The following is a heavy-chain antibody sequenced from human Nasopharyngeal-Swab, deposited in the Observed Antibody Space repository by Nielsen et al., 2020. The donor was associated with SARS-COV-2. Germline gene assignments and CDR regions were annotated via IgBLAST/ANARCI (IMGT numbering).Heavy chain of an antibody. CDR2: ITWYSGNK. CDR1: GFTFENYA. Sequence: SLKISCAASGFTFENYAMHWLRQPPGKGLEWVSGITWYSGNKGYAESVQGRFTISRDNAKNSLYLQMNSLRAEDTALYYCAKARRTDTYGFECFDYWGQGTLVTVSS. J-gene: IGHJ4*02. CDR3: AKARRTDTYGFECFDY. D-gene: IGHD5-18*01. V-gene: IGHV3-9*01.